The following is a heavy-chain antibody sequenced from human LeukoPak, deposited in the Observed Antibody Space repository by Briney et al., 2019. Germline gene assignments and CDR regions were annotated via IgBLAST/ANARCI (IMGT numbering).Heavy chain of an antibody. V-gene: IGHV1-69*13. CDR1: GGTFSSYA. D-gene: IGHD3-22*01. CDR3: ARESPYSDSSGYYSGHFDY. CDR2: IIPIFGTA. J-gene: IGHJ4*02. Sequence: SVKVSCKASGGTFSSYAISWVRQAPGQGLEWMGGIIPIFGTANYAQKIQGRVTITADESTSTAYMELSSLRSEDTAVYYCARESPYSDSSGYYSGHFDYWGQGTLVTVSS.